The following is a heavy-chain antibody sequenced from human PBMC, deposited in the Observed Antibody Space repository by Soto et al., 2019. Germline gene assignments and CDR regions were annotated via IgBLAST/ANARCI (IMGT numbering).Heavy chain of an antibody. J-gene: IGHJ5*02. CDR1: GFTFSDYY. D-gene: IGHD5-18*01. Sequence: PGGSLRLSCAASGFTFSDYYMSWIRQAPGKGLEWVSYISSSSSYTNYADSVKGRFTISRDNAKNSLYLQMNSLRAEDTAVYYCERVLDKAMDWFDPWGQGTLVTVSS. V-gene: IGHV3-11*06. CDR2: ISSSSSYT. CDR3: ERVLDKAMDWFDP.